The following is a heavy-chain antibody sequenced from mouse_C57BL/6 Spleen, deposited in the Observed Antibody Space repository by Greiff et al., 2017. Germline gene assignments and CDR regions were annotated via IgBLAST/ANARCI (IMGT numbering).Heavy chain of an antibody. Sequence: VQLQQPGAELVMPGASVKLSCKASGYTFTSYWMHWVKQRPGQGLEWIGEIDPSDSYTNYNQKFKGKSTFTVDKSSSTAYMQLRILTSEDSAVYYCARLGYYGSSSFAYWGQGTLVTVSA. CDR1: GYTFTSYW. D-gene: IGHD1-1*01. J-gene: IGHJ3*01. CDR3: ARLGYYGSSSFAY. V-gene: IGHV1-69*01. CDR2: IDPSDSYT.